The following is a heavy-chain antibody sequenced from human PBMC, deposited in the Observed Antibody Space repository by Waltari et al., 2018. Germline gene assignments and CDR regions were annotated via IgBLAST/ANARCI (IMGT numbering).Heavy chain of an antibody. CDR3: ARDWAVTTYYYGMDV. V-gene: IGHV1-3*01. CDR2: INAGNGNT. Sequence: QVQLVQSGAAVKKPGASVKVSCKASGYTFTSYAMHWVRQAPGQRLEWMGWINAGNGNTKYSQKFQGRVTITRDTSASTAYMELSSLRSEDTAVYYCARDWAVTTYYYGMDVWGQGTTVTVSS. J-gene: IGHJ6*02. D-gene: IGHD4-17*01. CDR1: GYTFTSYA.